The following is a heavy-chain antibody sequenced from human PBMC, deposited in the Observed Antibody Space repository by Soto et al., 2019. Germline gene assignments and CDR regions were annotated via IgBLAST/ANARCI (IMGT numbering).Heavy chain of an antibody. Sequence: QVQLQESGPGLVKPSETLSLTCTVSGGSISSYYWSWIRQPPGKGLEWIGYIYYSGSTNYNPSLKSRVTISVDTSKNPFSLTLSSVTAADTAVYYCARGGSSRLLPSYFDYWGQGTLVTVSS. CDR2: IYYSGST. J-gene: IGHJ4*02. CDR3: ARGGSSRLLPSYFDY. CDR1: GGSISSYY. V-gene: IGHV4-59*01. D-gene: IGHD3-22*01.